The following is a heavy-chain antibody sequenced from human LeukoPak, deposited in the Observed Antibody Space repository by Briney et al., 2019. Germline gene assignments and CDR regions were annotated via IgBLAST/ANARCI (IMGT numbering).Heavy chain of an antibody. CDR3: ARGLRSSTRRNWFDP. V-gene: IGHV4-34*01. Sequence: PSETLSLTCAVYGGSFSGYYWSWIRQPPGKGLEWIGEINHSGSTNYNPSLKSRVTISVDTSKNQFSLKLSSVTAADTAVYYCARGLRSSTRRNWFDPWGQGTLVTVSS. J-gene: IGHJ5*02. CDR2: INHSGST. CDR1: GGSFSGYY. D-gene: IGHD2-2*01.